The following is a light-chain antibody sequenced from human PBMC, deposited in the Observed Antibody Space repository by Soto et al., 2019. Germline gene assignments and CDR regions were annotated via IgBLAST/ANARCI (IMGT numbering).Light chain of an antibody. J-gene: IGKJ1*01. CDR2: KAS. V-gene: IGKV1-5*03. CDR3: QQYNSYSSGT. Sequence: DIQMTQSPSTRSASVGDRVTITCRASQSISTWLAWYQQKPGKAPNLLIYKASSLESGVPSRFSGSGSGTEFTLTISSLQPDDFATYYCQQYNSYSSGTFGQGTKVEIK. CDR1: QSISTW.